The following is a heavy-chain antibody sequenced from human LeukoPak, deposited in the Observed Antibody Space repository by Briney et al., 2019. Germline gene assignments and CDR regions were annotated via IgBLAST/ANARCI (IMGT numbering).Heavy chain of an antibody. V-gene: IGHV5-51*01. J-gene: IGHJ3*02. CDR3: ARLETGYCSSTSCGLAFDI. Sequence: PGESLKISCKGSGYSFTTYWIGWVRQMPGKGLEWMGIIYPGDSDTRYSPSFQGQVTTSADKSISTAYLQWSSLKASDTAMYYCARLETGYCSSTSCGLAFDIWGQGTMVTVSS. CDR2: IYPGDSDT. D-gene: IGHD2-2*01. CDR1: GYSFTTYW.